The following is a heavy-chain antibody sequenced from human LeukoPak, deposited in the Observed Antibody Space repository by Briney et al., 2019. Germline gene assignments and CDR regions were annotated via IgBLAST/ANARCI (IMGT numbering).Heavy chain of an antibody. CDR2: IIASLGIA. CDR1: GGTFSSYA. CDR3: ARDDGYSSSWYRVPGWFDP. J-gene: IGHJ5*02. Sequence: GASVKVSCKASGGTFSSYAISWVRQAPGQGLEWMGRIIASLGIANYAQKFQGRVTITEDKSTSTAYMEMSSLRSEDTAVYYCARDDGYSSSWYRVPGWFDPWGQGTLVTVSS. D-gene: IGHD6-13*01. V-gene: IGHV1-69*04.